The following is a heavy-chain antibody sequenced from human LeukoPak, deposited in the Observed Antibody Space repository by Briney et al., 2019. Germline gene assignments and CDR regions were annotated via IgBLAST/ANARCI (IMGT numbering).Heavy chain of an antibody. Sequence: PSETLSLTCAVSGGSISSGSYYWSWIRQPAGKGLEWIGRIYTRGSTDYNPSLKSRVTISIDTSKNQFSLKLSSVTAADTAVYYCASPADDILTGYFSNHDAFDIWGQGTMVTVSS. V-gene: IGHV4-61*02. D-gene: IGHD3-9*01. CDR3: ASPADDILTGYFSNHDAFDI. CDR2: IYTRGST. J-gene: IGHJ3*02. CDR1: GGSISSGSYY.